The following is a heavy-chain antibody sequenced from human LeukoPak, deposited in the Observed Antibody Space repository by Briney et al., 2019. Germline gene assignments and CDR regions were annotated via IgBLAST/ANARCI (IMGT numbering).Heavy chain of an antibody. Sequence: WIRQPPGKGLEWVAVIWYDGTNKYYADSVKGRASISRDNSKNTLYLQMSSLRAEDTAVYYCATDRPHPRNEPTNFDYWGQGTLVTVSS. V-gene: IGHV3-33*01. D-gene: IGHD1-1*01. CDR2: IWYDGTNK. CDR3: ATDRPHPRNEPTNFDY. J-gene: IGHJ4*02.